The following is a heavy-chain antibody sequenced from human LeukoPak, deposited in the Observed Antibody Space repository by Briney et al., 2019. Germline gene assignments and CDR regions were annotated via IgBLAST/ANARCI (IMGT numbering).Heavy chain of an antibody. CDR2: IYYSGGT. CDR1: GGSINYYY. Sequence: PSETLSLTCTVSGGSINYYYWMWIRQPPGKGLEWIGYIYYSGGTHYNPSLKSRVTMLVDTSKNQFSLKLTAVTAADTAVYYCARGDYDFLFDPWGQGTLVTVSS. V-gene: IGHV4-59*01. D-gene: IGHD3-3*01. J-gene: IGHJ5*02. CDR3: ARGDYDFLFDP.